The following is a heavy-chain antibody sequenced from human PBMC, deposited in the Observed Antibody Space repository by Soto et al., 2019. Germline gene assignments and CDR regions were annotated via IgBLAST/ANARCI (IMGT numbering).Heavy chain of an antibody. V-gene: IGHV3-30-3*01. CDR3: ARELRQQLVLYYFDY. D-gene: IGHD6-13*01. Sequence: GGSLSLSCAASGVTFSSYAMHWVRQAPGKGLEWVAVISYDGSNKYYANSVKGRFTISRDNSKNTLYLQMNSLRAEDTAVYYCARELRQQLVLYYFDYWGQGTLVTVSS. J-gene: IGHJ4*02. CDR1: GVTFSSYA. CDR2: ISYDGSNK.